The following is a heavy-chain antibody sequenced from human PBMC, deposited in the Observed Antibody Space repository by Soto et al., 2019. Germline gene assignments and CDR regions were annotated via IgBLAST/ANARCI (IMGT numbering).Heavy chain of an antibody. CDR2: ISGSGGST. CDR1: GFTFSSYA. V-gene: IGHV3-23*01. D-gene: IGHD2-15*01. Sequence: GGSLRLSCAASGFTFSSYAMSWVRQAPGKGLEWVSAISGSGGSTYYADSVKGRFTISRDNSKNTLYLQMNSLRAEDTAVYYCAKGSLSGYCSGGSCYPVDFDYWGQGTLVTVSS. J-gene: IGHJ4*02. CDR3: AKGSLSGYCSGGSCYPVDFDY.